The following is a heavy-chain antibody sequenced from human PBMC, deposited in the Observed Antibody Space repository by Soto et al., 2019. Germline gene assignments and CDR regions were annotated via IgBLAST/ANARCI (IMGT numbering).Heavy chain of an antibody. J-gene: IGHJ6*02. CDR1: GGTFNNYP. D-gene: IGHD2-2*01. CDR2: SIPIFGTA. Sequence: QVQLVQSGAEVKKPGSSVKVSCKASGGTFNNYPITWVRQAPGQGLEWMGGSIPIFGTANYAQKFQGRVTITVDESTSTAYMELSSLRSEDTAVYYCAREAPYCTSATCPKFYDMDVWGQGTTVTVAS. V-gene: IGHV1-69*01. CDR3: AREAPYCTSATCPKFYDMDV.